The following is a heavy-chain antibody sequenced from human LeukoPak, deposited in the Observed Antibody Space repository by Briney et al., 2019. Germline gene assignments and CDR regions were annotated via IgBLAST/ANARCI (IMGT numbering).Heavy chain of an antibody. CDR3: ARSRDLTHYWFFDL. D-gene: IGHD4-23*01. CDR2: ISSNGGST. Sequence: PAGSLRLFCAASGFTLSSYGMHWVRQAPAQGLEYVSAISSNGGSTYYGNSVKSRFIISRDNSKNTLYLQMGSLRPEDMAVYYCARSRDLTHYWFFDLWGRGTLVTVSS. V-gene: IGHV3-64*01. J-gene: IGHJ2*01. CDR1: GFTLSSYG.